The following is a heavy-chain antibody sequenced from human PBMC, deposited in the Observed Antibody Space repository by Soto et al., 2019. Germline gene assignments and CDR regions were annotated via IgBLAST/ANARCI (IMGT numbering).Heavy chain of an antibody. Sequence: QVQLVESGGGVVQPGRSLRLSCAASGFTFSSYGMHWVRQAPGKGLEWVAVIWYDGSNKYYADSVKGRFTISRDNSKNTLYLQMNSLRAEDTAVYYCARDSPRFRYSYGSGSMDVWGRGTTVSVSS. CDR1: GFTFSSYG. CDR3: ARDSPRFRYSYGSGSMDV. V-gene: IGHV3-33*01. J-gene: IGHJ6*03. CDR2: IWYDGSNK. D-gene: IGHD3-10*01.